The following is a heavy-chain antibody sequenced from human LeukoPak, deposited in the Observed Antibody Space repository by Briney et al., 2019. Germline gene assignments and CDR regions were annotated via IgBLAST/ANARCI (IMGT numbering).Heavy chain of an antibody. J-gene: IGHJ4*02. V-gene: IGHV1-69*05. Sequence: SVKVSCKASGGTFSSYAISWVRQAPGQGLEWMGGIIPIFGTANYAQKFQGRVTITTDESTSTAYMELSSLRSEGTAVYYCARGTYCSGGSCYSADYWGQGTLVTVSS. CDR3: ARGTYCSGGSCYSADY. CDR1: GGTFSSYA. D-gene: IGHD2-15*01. CDR2: IIPIFGTA.